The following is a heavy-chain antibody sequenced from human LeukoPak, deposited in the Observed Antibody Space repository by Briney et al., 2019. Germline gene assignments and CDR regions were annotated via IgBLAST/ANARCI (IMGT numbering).Heavy chain of an antibody. Sequence: GSLRLSCAASGFTFSSSGMHWVRQAPGKGLEWVAFIRYDGSNKYYADSVKGRFTISRDNSKNTLYLQMNSLRAGDTAVYYCAKGLDCSSTSCYLHYYYYMDVWGKGTTVTVSS. CDR3: AKGLDCSSTSCYLHYYYYMDV. CDR1: GFTFSSSG. J-gene: IGHJ6*03. V-gene: IGHV3-30*02. D-gene: IGHD2-2*01. CDR2: IRYDGSNK.